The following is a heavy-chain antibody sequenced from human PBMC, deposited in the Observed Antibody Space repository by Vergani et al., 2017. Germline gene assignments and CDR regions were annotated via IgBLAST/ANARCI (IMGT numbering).Heavy chain of an antibody. D-gene: IGHD2-2*03. V-gene: IGHV1-69*06. Sequence: QVQLVQSGAEVKKPGSSVKVSCKASGGTFSSYAISWVRQAPGQGLEWMGGIIPIFGTANYAQKFQGRVTITADKSTSTAYMELSSLRSEDTAVYYCARCGCCSSTSCYSVWYFDLWGRGTLVTVSS. CDR3: ARCGCCSSTSCYSVWYFDL. J-gene: IGHJ2*01. CDR2: IIPIFGTA. CDR1: GGTFSSYA.